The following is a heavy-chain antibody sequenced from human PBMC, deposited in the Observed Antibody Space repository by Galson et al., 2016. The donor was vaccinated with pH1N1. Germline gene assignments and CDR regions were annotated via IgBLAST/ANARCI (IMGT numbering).Heavy chain of an antibody. V-gene: IGHV3-74*01. CDR3: ARELLRERSVGPDC. Sequence: SLRLSCAASGFTLSSHWIHWVRQAPGKGLVWVSRINGDGSSTNYADFVKGRFTISRDNAKSTVYLKMNSLRAEDPALYYCARELLRERSVGPDCWGQGTRVTV. J-gene: IGHJ4*02. CDR2: INGDGSST. CDR1: GFTLSSHW. D-gene: IGHD3-10*01.